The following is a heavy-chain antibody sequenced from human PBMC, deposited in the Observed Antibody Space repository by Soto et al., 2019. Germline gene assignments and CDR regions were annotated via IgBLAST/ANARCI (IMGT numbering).Heavy chain of an antibody. J-gene: IGHJ3*01. CDR2: IYYSGST. Sequence: PEETLSLTCTVSGGSVSSGSYYWSWIRQPPGKGLEWIGYIYYSGSTNYNPSLKSRVTISVDTSKNQFSLKLSSVTAADTAVYYCAASLSGSGAFDLWGQGTRVTVSS. V-gene: IGHV4-61*01. CDR1: GGSVSSGSYY. CDR3: AASLSGSGAFDL. D-gene: IGHD3-10*01.